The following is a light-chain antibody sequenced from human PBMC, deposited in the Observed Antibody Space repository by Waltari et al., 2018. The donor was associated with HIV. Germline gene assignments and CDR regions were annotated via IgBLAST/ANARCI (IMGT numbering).Light chain of an antibody. Sequence: SYELTQPPSVSVSPGPTASIPCSGDTLGDKYACWYQQKPGQSPVLGIYKDGKRPSGIPERFSGFNSGNTATLTISGTQAMDEADYYCQAWDSDTPKVFGGGTKLTVL. CDR1: TLGDKY. J-gene: IGLJ2*01. CDR3: QAWDSDTPKV. CDR2: KDG. V-gene: IGLV3-1*01.